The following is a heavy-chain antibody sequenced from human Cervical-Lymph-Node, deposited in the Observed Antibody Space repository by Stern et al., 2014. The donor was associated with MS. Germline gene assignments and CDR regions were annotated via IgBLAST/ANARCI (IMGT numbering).Heavy chain of an antibody. J-gene: IGHJ4*02. Sequence: QLVESGGGLVQPGRSLRLSCAASGFTFADHAMHWVRQAPGQGLAWVSGSNWSGVNTEYADVVEGRFTISRDNAKNSLYLQINSLRVEDTAFYYCAKDINDYWSGPADYWGQGTLVTVSS. D-gene: IGHD3-3*01. CDR3: AKDINDYWSGPADY. V-gene: IGHV3-9*01. CDR1: GFTFADHA. CDR2: SNWSGVNT.